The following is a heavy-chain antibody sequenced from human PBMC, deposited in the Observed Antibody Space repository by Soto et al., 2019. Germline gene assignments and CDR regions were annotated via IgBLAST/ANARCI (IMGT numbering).Heavy chain of an antibody. D-gene: IGHD3-16*01. CDR2: MYHNGNI. J-gene: IGHJ5*02. V-gene: IGHV4-59*01. CDR1: GGSISNYY. Sequence: SETLSLTCNVSGGSISNYYWTWVRQSPEKGLEWIGYMYHNGNINYNPSLKSRVTISIDTSKNQFSLTLKSVTAADTAVYYCASGGNWFDPWGQGVLVTVSS. CDR3: ASGGNWFDP.